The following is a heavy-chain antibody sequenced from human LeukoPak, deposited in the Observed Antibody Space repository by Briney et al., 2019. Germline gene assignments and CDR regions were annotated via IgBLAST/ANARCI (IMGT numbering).Heavy chain of an antibody. CDR1: GDSVSSNSAT. CDR2: TYYRSKWYN. D-gene: IGHD3-10*01. J-gene: IGHJ3*01. Sequence: SQTLSLTCAISGDSVSSNSATWTWIRQSPSRGLEWLERTYYRSKWYNDYAQSVKSRITFSPDTSKNQFSLHLNSVTPADTAVYYCTRDSGLGNDAFDVWGQGTMVTVSS. CDR3: TRDSGLGNDAFDV. V-gene: IGHV6-1*01.